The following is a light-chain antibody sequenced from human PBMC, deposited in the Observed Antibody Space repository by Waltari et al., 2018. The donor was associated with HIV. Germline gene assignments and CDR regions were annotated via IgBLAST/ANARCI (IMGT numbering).Light chain of an antibody. V-gene: IGKV1-39*01. CDR2: AGS. CDR1: QSISSY. CDR3: QQSYSTPPS. Sequence: DIQMTQSPSSLSASVGDRVTITCRASQSISSYLNWYQQKPGKAPKLLIYAGSSLQSGVPSRFSGSGSGTDFTLTISSLQPEDFATYYCQQSYSTPPSFGQGTKLEIK. J-gene: IGKJ2*03.